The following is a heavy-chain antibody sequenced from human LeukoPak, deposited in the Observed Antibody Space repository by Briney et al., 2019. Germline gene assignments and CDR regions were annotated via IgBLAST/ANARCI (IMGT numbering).Heavy chain of an antibody. CDR3: ASGSQWLVRPPQALYFQH. J-gene: IGHJ1*01. V-gene: IGHV3-23*01. CDR1: GFTFSNYA. D-gene: IGHD6-19*01. Sequence: GGSLRLSCAASGFTFSNYAMSWVRQAPGRGLEWVSAISGSSGLTYYADSVKGRFTISRDNSKNTLFLQMNSLIAEDTAVYYCASGSQWLVRPPQALYFQHWGQGTLVTVSS. CDR2: ISGSSGLT.